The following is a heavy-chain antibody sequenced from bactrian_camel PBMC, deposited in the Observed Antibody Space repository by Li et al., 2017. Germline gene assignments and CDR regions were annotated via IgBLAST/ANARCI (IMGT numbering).Heavy chain of an antibody. CDR1: EAGYIFSSCG. V-gene: IGHV3S53*01. CDR3: AAGLRDSSRRLWSHSYNF. D-gene: IGHD3*01. Sequence: HVQLVESGGGSVQAGGSLKLSCAASEAGYIFSSCGMGWYRQAPGKERELVSRISRDGSTTYADSVKGRFTISRDNAKNTLDLQMESLKSEDTGMYHCAAGLRDSSRRLWSHSYNFWGQGTQVTVS. CDR2: ISRDGST. J-gene: IGHJ4*01.